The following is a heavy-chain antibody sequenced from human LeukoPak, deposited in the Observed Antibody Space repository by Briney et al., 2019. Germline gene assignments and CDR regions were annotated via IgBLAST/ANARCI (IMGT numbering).Heavy chain of an antibody. CDR3: ARRDRAKGYNWFDP. V-gene: IGHV4-59*08. Sequence: SETLSLTCTVSGGSISSYYWSWIRQPPGKGLEWIGYIYYSGSTNYNPSLKSRVTISVDTSKNQFSLKLSSVTAADTAVYYCARRDRAKGYNWFDPWGQGTLVTVSS. J-gene: IGHJ5*02. CDR1: GGSISSYY. CDR2: IYYSGST.